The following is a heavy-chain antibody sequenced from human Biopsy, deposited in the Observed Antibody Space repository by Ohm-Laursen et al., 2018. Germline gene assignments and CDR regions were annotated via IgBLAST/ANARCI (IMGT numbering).Heavy chain of an antibody. CDR3: ARDGEAKYCKHGVCPSDF. V-gene: IGHV3-21*01. CDR1: GFTFSRCT. CDR2: ISASGNHI. D-gene: IGHD2-8*01. Sequence: SLRLSCSASGFTFSRCTMNWVRQAPGKGLEWVSSISASGNHIYYTDSVKGRFTVSRDNGKNSVYLQMNSLRVEDTAVYYCARDGEAKYCKHGVCPSDFWGQGTLVTVSS. J-gene: IGHJ4*02.